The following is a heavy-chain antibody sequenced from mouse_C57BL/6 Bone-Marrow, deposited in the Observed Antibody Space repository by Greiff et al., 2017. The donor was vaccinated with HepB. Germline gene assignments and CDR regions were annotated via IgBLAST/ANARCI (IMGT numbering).Heavy chain of an antibody. CDR1: GFTFSDYY. D-gene: IGHD1-1*02. CDR2: INYDGSST. CDR3: ARDLVSYWYFDV. Sequence: EVKVVESEGGLVQPGSSMKLSCTASGFTFSDYYMAWVRQVPEKGLEWVANINYDGSSTYYLDSLKSRFIISRDNAKNILYLQMSSLKSEDTATYYCARDLVSYWYFDVWGTGTTVTVSS. V-gene: IGHV5-16*01. J-gene: IGHJ1*03.